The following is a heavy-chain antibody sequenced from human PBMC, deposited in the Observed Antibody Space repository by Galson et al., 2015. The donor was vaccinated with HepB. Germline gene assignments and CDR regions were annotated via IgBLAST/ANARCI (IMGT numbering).Heavy chain of an antibody. CDR1: GGTFSSYT. D-gene: IGHD4-17*01. CDR3: ARDRDYGDYTFDY. CDR2: IIPILGIA. V-gene: IGHV1-69*04. J-gene: IGHJ4*02. Sequence: SCKASGGTFSSYTISWVRQAPGQGLEWMGRIIPILGIANYAQKFQGRVTITADKSTSTAYMELSSLRSEDTAVYYCARDRDYGDYTFDYWGQGTLVTVSS.